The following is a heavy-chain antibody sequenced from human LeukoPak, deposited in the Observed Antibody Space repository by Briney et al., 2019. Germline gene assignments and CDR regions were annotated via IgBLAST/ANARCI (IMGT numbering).Heavy chain of an antibody. J-gene: IGHJ4*02. CDR3: ARAGRYPDWLFPFDY. CDR2: ISAYNGNT. Sequence: ASVKVSCKASGYTFISYGISWVRQAPGQGLEWVGWISAYNGNTNYAQKLQGRVTLTTDTSTSTAYIELRSLRSDDTAVYYCARAGRYPDWLFPFDYWGQGTLVTVSS. CDR1: GYTFISYG. V-gene: IGHV1-18*01. D-gene: IGHD3-9*01.